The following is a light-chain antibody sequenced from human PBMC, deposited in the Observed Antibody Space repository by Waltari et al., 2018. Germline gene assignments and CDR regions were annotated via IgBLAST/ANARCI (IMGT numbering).Light chain of an antibody. CDR1: QSVSSSS. Sequence: EIVLTQSPGTLSLSPGERATLSCRASQSVSSSSLAWYQQKPGQAPRLLIYGASSRATVIPDRFSGSGSGTDFTLTLSRLEPEDFAVYYCQQYGSSPRYTFGQGTKLEIK. J-gene: IGKJ2*01. CDR2: GAS. V-gene: IGKV3-20*01. CDR3: QQYGSSPRYT.